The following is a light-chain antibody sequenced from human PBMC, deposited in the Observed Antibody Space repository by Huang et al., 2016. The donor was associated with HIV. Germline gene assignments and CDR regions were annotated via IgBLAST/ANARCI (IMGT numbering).Light chain of an antibody. CDR3: QQYGSSPWT. J-gene: IGKJ1*01. V-gene: IGKV3-20*01. CDR1: QSVSSSF. Sequence: EIVLTQSPGTLSSSPGERATLSCRASQSVSSSFLAWYQQKPGQAPRLLIYGSTRRAPGIPDGFSGSGSGTDFTLTISSLEPEDFAVYYCQQYGSSPWTFGQGTKVEIK. CDR2: GST.